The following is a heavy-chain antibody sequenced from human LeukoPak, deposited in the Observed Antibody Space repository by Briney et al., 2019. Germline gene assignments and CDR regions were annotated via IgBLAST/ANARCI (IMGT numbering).Heavy chain of an antibody. CDR1: GYTFTDYP. V-gene: IGHV7-4-1*02. D-gene: IGHD2-21*02. J-gene: IGHJ4*02. CDR3: ARDPLSYCGGDCYSNFDY. Sequence: ASVKVSCKASGYTFTDYPMNWVRQAPGQGLEWMGWINTDTGNPTYAQGFTGRFVFSLDTSVSTAYLQISSLKAEDTAVYYCARDPLSYCGGDCYSNFDYWGQGTLVTVSS. CDR2: INTDTGNP.